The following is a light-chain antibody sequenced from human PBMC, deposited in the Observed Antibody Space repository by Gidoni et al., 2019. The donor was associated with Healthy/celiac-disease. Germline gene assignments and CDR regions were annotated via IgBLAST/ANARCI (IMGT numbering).Light chain of an antibody. V-gene: IGLV1-40*01. CDR3: QSYDSSLSGSVV. CDR1: SSNIGAGYD. Sequence: QSVLTPPPSVSGAPGQRVPISCPGSSSNIGAGYDVHWYQQLPGTAPKLLIYGNSNRPSGVPDRFSGSKSGTSASLAITGLQAEDEADYYCQSYDSSLSGSVVFGGGTKLTVL. J-gene: IGLJ2*01. CDR2: GNS.